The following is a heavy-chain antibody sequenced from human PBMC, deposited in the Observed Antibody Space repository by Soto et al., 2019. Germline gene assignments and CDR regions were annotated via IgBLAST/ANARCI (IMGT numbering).Heavy chain of an antibody. CDR2: IYYSGST. J-gene: IGHJ4*02. D-gene: IGHD3-22*01. V-gene: IGHV4-31*03. CDR3: ARVLGNYYDRSGYYPPPPHFGY. Sequence: PSETLSLTCTVSGGSISSGGYYWSWIRQHPGKGLEWIGYIYYSGSTYYNTSLKRRVTISVDTSKNQYSLKLSSGTAADTAVFFFARVLGNYYDRSGYYPPPPHFGYWGQGTLVTVSS. CDR1: GGSISSGGYY.